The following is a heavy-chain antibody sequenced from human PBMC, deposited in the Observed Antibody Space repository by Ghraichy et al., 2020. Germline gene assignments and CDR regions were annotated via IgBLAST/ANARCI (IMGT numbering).Heavy chain of an antibody. J-gene: IGHJ6*02. Sequence: GGSLRLSCAASGFTFSSYDMHWVRQATGKGLEWVSAIGTAGDPYYPGSVKGRFTISRENAKNSLYLQMNSLRAGDTAVYYCARGVIYGSGSAFQYHPYMDVWGQGTTVTVSS. CDR1: GFTFSSYD. V-gene: IGHV3-13*05. D-gene: IGHD3-10*01. CDR2: IGTAGDP. CDR3: ARGVIYGSGSAFQYHPYMDV.